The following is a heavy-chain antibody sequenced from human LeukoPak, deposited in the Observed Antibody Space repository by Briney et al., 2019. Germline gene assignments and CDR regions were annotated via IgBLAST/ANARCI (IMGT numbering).Heavy chain of an antibody. Sequence: ASVKVSCKASGYTFTSYAMNWVRQAPGQWLEWMGCINTNTGNPTDAQGFTGRFVFSLDTAVSTAYLQISTLKAEDTAVYYCASPLRYFDWLSPPELDYWGQGTLVTVSS. CDR3: ASPLRYFDWLSPPELDY. CDR2: INTNTGNP. J-gene: IGHJ4*02. D-gene: IGHD3-9*01. CDR1: GYTFTSYA. V-gene: IGHV7-4-1*02.